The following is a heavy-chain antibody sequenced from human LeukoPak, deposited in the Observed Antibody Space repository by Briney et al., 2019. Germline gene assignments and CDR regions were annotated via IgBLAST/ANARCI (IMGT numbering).Heavy chain of an antibody. J-gene: IGHJ4*02. D-gene: IGHD2-2*02. V-gene: IGHV1-8*03. CDR1: GYTFTGYY. CDR2: MNPNSGNT. Sequence: ASVKVSCKASGYTFTGYYMHWVRQATGQGLEWMGWMNPNSGNTGYAQKFQGRVTITRNTSISTAYMELSSLRSEDTAVYYCARVPSPYCSSTSCYIPGYYFDYWGQGTLVTVSS. CDR3: ARVPSPYCSSTSCYIPGYYFDY.